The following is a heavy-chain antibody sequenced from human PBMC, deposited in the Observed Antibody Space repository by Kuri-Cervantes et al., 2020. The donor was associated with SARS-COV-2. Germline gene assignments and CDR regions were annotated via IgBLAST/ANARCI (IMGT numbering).Heavy chain of an antibody. CDR3: AKGPDILTGYYIWDYYFDY. V-gene: IGHV4-34*01. Sequence: SETLSLTCTVSGGSFSGYYWSWIRQPPGKGLEWIGELNHSGSTNYNPSLKSRVTVSVDTSKNQFSLKLSSVTAADTAVYYCAKGPDILTGYYIWDYYFDYWGQGTLVTVSS. CDR2: LNHSGST. J-gene: IGHJ4*02. CDR1: GGSFSGYY. D-gene: IGHD3-9*01.